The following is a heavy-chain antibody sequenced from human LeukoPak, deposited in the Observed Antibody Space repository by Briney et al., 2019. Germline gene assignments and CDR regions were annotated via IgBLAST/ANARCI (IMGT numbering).Heavy chain of an antibody. D-gene: IGHD1-26*01. CDR3: ARVAGGSYFDY. Sequence: GASVKVSCKASGYTFTGYYMHWVRQAPGQGLEWMGWINPNSGGTNYAQKFQGRVTVTRDTSIDTVYMELSRLRSDDTSLYYCARVAGGSYFDYWGQGTLVTVSS. V-gene: IGHV1-2*02. CDR1: GYTFTGYY. CDR2: INPNSGGT. J-gene: IGHJ4*02.